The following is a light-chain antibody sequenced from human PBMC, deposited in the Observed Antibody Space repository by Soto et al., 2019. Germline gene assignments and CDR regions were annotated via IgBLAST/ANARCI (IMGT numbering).Light chain of an antibody. J-gene: IGKJ2*01. CDR1: QSVSSNY. CDR2: GAS. Sequence: EIVLTQSPGTLSLSPGERATLSCRASQSVSSNYLAWYQQKPGQAPRLLSYGASNRATGIPDRFSGSGSGTDFTLTISRLEPEDVAVYYCQQYGSSPGTFGQGTKLEIK. CDR3: QQYGSSPGT. V-gene: IGKV3-20*01.